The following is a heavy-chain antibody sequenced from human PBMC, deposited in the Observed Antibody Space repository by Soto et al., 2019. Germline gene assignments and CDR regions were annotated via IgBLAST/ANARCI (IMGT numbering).Heavy chain of an antibody. V-gene: IGHV1-18*01. Sequence: QIQLVQSGAEVKRPGASVKVTCKTSGYRFSSYAISWVRQAPGQGLEWMGWISGYNGNTNYAQKFQGRVSMTTDTSTTIVYMELRNLRSDDTAVYYCARGVGTSPDFDYWGQGTLVTVSS. J-gene: IGHJ4*02. CDR1: GYRFSSYA. D-gene: IGHD2-2*01. CDR3: ARGVGTSPDFDY. CDR2: ISGYNGNT.